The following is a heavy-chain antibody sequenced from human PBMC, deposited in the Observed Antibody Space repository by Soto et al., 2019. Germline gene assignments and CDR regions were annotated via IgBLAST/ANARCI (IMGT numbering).Heavy chain of an antibody. Sequence: EVQLVESGGGLVKPGGSLRLSCAASGFTFSSYSMNWVRQAPGKGLEWVSSISSSSSYIYYADSVKGRFTISRDNAKNSLYLQMNSLRAEYTAVYYCARAFSLDYGDSFDAFDIWGQGTMVTVSS. J-gene: IGHJ3*02. CDR1: GFTFSSYS. V-gene: IGHV3-21*01. CDR3: ARAFSLDYGDSFDAFDI. CDR2: ISSSSSYI. D-gene: IGHD4-17*01.